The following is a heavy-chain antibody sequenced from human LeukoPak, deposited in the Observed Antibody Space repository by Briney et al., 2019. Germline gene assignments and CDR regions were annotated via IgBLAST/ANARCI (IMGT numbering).Heavy chain of an antibody. CDR2: INGEGSRI. J-gene: IGHJ6*02. Sequence: GGSLRLSCAVTGFNLRTYWIHWVRHSPGRGLEWVARINGEGSRISYADSVRGRFTISRDNAENTAYLQMNSLRAEDTALYYCARYPGYYYYGMDVWGQGTTVVVSS. V-gene: IGHV3-74*01. CDR3: ARYPGYYYYGMDV. CDR1: GFNLRTYW.